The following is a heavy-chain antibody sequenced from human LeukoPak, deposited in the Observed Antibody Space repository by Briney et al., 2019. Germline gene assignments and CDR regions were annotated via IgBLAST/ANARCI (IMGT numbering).Heavy chain of an antibody. J-gene: IGHJ1*01. Sequence: ASVKVSCKASGHTLTVHYIHWVRQGPGQGLEWLGWITLHSGDTHYAQKYQGRLTMTSDTSISTGYMELSRLQFDDTAVYYCAREGQLGLDNWGQGALVTVSS. V-gene: IGHV1-2*02. CDR3: AREGQLGLDN. CDR1: GHTLTVHY. D-gene: IGHD1-1*01. CDR2: ITLHSGDT.